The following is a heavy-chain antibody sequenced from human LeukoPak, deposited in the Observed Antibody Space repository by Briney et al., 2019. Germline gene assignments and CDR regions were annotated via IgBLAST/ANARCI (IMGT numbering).Heavy chain of an antibody. J-gene: IGHJ6*02. CDR3: ARLSGRDYYYYGMDV. CDR1: GYTFTSYY. CDR2: INPSGGST. Sequence: ASVTVSCKASGYTFTSYYMHWVRQAPGQGLEWMGIINPSGGSTSYAQKFQGRVTMTRDTSTSTVYMELSSLRSEDTAVYYCARLSGRDYYYYGMDVWGQGTTVTVSS. V-gene: IGHV1-46*01.